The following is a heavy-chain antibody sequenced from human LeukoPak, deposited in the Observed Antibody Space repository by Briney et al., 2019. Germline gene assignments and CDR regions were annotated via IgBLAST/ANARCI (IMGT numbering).Heavy chain of an antibody. J-gene: IGHJ4*02. Sequence: GGSLRLSCTASGFTFSSFEMNWVRQAPGKGLEWVSYISGSGNTMYYADSVKGRFTISRDNAKNSLYLQMSSLRAEDTAVYYCARVTEAPYYFDYWGQGTLVTVSS. CDR2: ISGSGNTM. V-gene: IGHV3-48*03. CDR3: ARVTEAPYYFDY. CDR1: GFTFSSFE.